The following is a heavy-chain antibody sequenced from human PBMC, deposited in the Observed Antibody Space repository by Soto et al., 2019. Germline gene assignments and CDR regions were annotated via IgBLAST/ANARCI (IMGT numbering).Heavy chain of an antibody. J-gene: IGHJ4*02. D-gene: IGHD3-10*01. V-gene: IGHV4-31*03. Sequence: SETLSLTCTVSGGSISSGGYYWSWIRQHPGKGLEWIGYIYYSGSTYYNPSLKSRVTISVDTSKNQFSLKLSSVTAADTAVYYCARDAGYGSGSYLLLDYWGQGTLVTVSS. CDR1: GGSISSGGYY. CDR2: IYYSGST. CDR3: ARDAGYGSGSYLLLDY.